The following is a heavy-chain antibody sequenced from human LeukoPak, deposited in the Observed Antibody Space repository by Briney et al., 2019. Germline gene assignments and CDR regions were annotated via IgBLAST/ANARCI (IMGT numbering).Heavy chain of an antibody. J-gene: IGHJ5*02. CDR1: GGTFSSYA. V-gene: IGHV1-69*13. D-gene: IGHD3-22*01. CDR2: IIPIFGTA. CDR3: ARASAYYYDSSGYDNWFDP. Sequence: ASVKVSCKASGGTFSSYAISWVRQAPGQGLEWMAGIIPIFGTANYAQKFQGRVTITADESTSTAYMELSSLRSEDTAVYYCARASAYYYDSSGYDNWFDPWGQGTLVTVSS.